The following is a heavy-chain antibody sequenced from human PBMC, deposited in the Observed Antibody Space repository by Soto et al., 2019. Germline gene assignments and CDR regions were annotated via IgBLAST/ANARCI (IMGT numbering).Heavy chain of an antibody. CDR1: GDSINSDKYY. D-gene: IGHD3-9*01. CDR3: ASGVQFRGYYKRRYYFDY. J-gene: IGHJ4*02. V-gene: IGHV4-39*07. Sequence: PSETLSLTCSVSGDSINSDKYYWGWIRQPPGKGLEWIGKIYFRGNTYYNPSLQTRVTISVDTSKNQFSLKLSSVTAADTAVYYCASGVQFRGYYKRRYYFDYWGQGTLVTVSS. CDR2: IYFRGNT.